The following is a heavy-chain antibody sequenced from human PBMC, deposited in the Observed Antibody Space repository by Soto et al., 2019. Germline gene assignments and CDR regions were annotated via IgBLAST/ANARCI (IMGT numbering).Heavy chain of an antibody. Sequence: SETLSLTCAVYGGSFSGYYWSWIRQPPGKGLEWIGEINHSGSTNYNPSLKSRVTISVDTSKNQFSLKLSSVTAADTAVYYCARTLYSYGPRFDYWGQGTLVTVS. D-gene: IGHD5-18*01. CDR3: ARTLYSYGPRFDY. V-gene: IGHV4-34*01. CDR2: INHSGST. J-gene: IGHJ4*02. CDR1: GGSFSGYY.